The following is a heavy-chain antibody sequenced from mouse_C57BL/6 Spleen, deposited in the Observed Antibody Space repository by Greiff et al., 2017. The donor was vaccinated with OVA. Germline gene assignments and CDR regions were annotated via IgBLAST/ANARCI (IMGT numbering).Heavy chain of an antibody. CDR1: GFTFSDFY. J-gene: IGHJ4*01. CDR2: SRNKANDYTT. V-gene: IGHV7-1*01. D-gene: IGHD1-1*01. CDR3: ARDYYDGSMDY. Sequence: EVNLVESGGGLVQSGRSLRLSCATSGFTFSDFYMEWVRQAPGKGLEWIAASRNKANDYTTEYSASVKGRFIVSRDTSQSILYLQMNALRAEDTAIYYCARDYYDGSMDYWGQGTSVTVSS.